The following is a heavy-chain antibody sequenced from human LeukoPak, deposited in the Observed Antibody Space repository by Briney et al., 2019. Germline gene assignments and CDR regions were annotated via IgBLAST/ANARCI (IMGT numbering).Heavy chain of an antibody. CDR1: GFTFSSYA. Sequence: GGSLRLSCAASGFTFSSYAMSWVRQAPGMGLEWVSAISGTGGSTYYADSVGGRFTISRDNSKNTLYLQMDSLRAEDTAVYYCATGEDYGDSSFDYWGQGTLVTVSS. CDR2: ISGTGGST. J-gene: IGHJ4*02. V-gene: IGHV3-23*01. D-gene: IGHD4-17*01. CDR3: ATGEDYGDSSFDY.